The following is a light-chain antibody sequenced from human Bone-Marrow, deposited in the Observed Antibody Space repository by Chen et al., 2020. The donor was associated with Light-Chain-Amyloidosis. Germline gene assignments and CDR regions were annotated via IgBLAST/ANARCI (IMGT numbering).Light chain of an antibody. V-gene: IGKV3-20*01. CDR3: QQYGNSPLT. Sequence: EIVLTQSPGTLSLSPGEGANLSCRASQTISSNYLTWYQQKFGQAPRLLIDGSSSRANCIPDRFSGSGSGTDFTLTINRLEPEVFARYYCQQYGNSPLTFVGGTKLEIK. J-gene: IGKJ4*01. CDR2: GSS. CDR1: QTISSNY.